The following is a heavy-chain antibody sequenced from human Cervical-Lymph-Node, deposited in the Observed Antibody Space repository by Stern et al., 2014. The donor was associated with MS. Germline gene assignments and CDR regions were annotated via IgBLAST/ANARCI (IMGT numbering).Heavy chain of an antibody. CDR1: GFTFSSYS. CDR2: ISSSSSYI. Sequence: EVQLVQSGGGLVKPGGSLSLSCPASGFTFSSYSMHWVRQAPGKGLERVSAISSSSSYIYYADSVKGRFTISRDNAKNSLYLQMNSLRAEDAAVYYCASDPSGYDYFDYWGQGTLVTVSS. D-gene: IGHD5-12*01. CDR3: ASDPSGYDYFDY. V-gene: IGHV3-21*01. J-gene: IGHJ4*02.